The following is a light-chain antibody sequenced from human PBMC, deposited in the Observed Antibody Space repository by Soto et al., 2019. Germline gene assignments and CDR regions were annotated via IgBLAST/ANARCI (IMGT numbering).Light chain of an antibody. V-gene: IGKV3-15*01. CDR3: QQYSSSPS. J-gene: IGKJ5*01. CDR2: GAS. Sequence: ELVMTQSPTTQSVSPGERATLSCRASQSVSTNLAWYQQKPGQVPSLLIYGASTRASGIPARFSGSGSGTEFTLTIGSLQSEDFAVYYCQQYSSSPSFGQGTRLEIK. CDR1: QSVSTN.